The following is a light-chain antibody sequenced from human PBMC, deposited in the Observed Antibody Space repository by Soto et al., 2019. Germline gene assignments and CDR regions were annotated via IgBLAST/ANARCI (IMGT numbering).Light chain of an antibody. V-gene: IGKV1-8*01. CDR2: AAS. CDR1: QGISSY. CDR3: QQYYNYPRT. J-gene: IGKJ1*01. Sequence: AIQMTQSPSSLSASTGDRVNITCRASQGISSYLAWYQQKPGKAPNLLIYAASTLQSGVPSRFSGSGSGTDFTLTISCLQSEDFATYFCQQYYNYPRTFGQGTKVEIK.